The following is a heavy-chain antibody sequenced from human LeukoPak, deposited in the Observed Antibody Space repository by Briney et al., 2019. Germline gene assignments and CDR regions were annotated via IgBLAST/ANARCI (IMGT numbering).Heavy chain of an antibody. CDR1: GFTFTNAW. D-gene: IGHD3-10*01. J-gene: IGHJ1*01. Sequence: PGGSLRLSCAASGFTFTNAWMTWVRQAPGKGLEWVGRIKGKSDGGTIDYAAPVKGRFTISRGDSKNTLYLHMNSLKTEDTAMYYCTTGELNWGQGTLVTVSS. CDR3: TTGELN. CDR2: IKGKSDGGTI. V-gene: IGHV3-15*01.